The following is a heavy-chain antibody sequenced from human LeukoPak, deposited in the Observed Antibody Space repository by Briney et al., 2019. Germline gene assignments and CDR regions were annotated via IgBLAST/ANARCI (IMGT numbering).Heavy chain of an antibody. D-gene: IGHD2-15*01. V-gene: IGHV3-21*01. Sequence: PGMSLRLSCAASGFTFSTYGMHWVRQAPGKGLEWVASISNDGRAMYYGDSVKGRFTISRDNAKESLYLQMNSLTAEDTAVYYCARELCPGGRCYAAFDTWGQGTLVTVSS. CDR3: ARELCPGGRCYAAFDT. CDR1: GFTFSTYG. J-gene: IGHJ3*02. CDR2: ISNDGRAM.